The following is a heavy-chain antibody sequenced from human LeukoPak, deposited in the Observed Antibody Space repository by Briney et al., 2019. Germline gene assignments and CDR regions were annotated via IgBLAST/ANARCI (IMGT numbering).Heavy chain of an antibody. CDR1: GFTFSSYG. J-gene: IGHJ4*02. Sequence: PGGSLRLSCAASGFTFSSYGMHWVRQAPGKGLEWVAVISYDGSNKYYADSVKGRFTISRDNSKNTLYLQMNSLRAEDTAVYYCAKVVRSIVVVVAASDYWGQGTLVTVSS. CDR2: ISYDGSNK. V-gene: IGHV3-30*18. CDR3: AKVVRSIVVVVAASDY. D-gene: IGHD2-15*01.